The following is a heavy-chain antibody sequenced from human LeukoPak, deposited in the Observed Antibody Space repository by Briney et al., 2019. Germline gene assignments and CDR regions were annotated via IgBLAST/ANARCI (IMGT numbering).Heavy chain of an antibody. D-gene: IGHD2/OR15-2a*01. CDR1: GYTFTSYD. J-gene: IGHJ4*02. CDR2: MNPNSGNT. CDR3: ARGNPFFVPSDRCIDY. V-gene: IGHV1-8*01. Sequence: ASVKVSCKASGYTFTSYDINWVRQATGQGLEWMGWMNPNSGNTGYAQKFQGRVTMTRNTSISTAYMELSSLRSEDTAVYYCARGNPFFVPSDRCIDYWGQGTLVTVSS.